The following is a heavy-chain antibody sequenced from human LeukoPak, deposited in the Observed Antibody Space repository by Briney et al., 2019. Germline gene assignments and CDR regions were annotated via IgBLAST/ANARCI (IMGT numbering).Heavy chain of an antibody. CDR1: GFTFDDYG. D-gene: IGHD4-23*01. J-gene: IGHJ5*02. CDR3: AREAEDGGNKIGRWFDP. V-gene: IGHV3-20*01. Sequence: GGSLRLSCAASGFTFDDYGMSWVRQAPGKGLEWVSGINWNGGSTGYADSVKGRFTISRDNAKNSLYLQMNSLRAEDTALYHCAREAEDGGNKIGRWFDPWGQGTLVTVSS. CDR2: INWNGGST.